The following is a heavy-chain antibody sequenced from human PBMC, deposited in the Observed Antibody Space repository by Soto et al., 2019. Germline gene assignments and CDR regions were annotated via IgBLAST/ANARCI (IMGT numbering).Heavy chain of an antibody. D-gene: IGHD2-15*01. CDR2: ISSSGSTI. CDR1: GFTFSDYY. V-gene: IGHV3-11*01. Sequence: QVQLVESGGGLVKPGGSLRLSCAASGFTFSDYYMSWIPQAPGKGLEWVSYISSSGSTIYYADSVKGRFTISRDNAKNSLYLQMNSLRAEDTAVYYCARGGCSGGSCYRTDYYYGMDVWGQGTTVTVSS. J-gene: IGHJ6*02. CDR3: ARGGCSGGSCYRTDYYYGMDV.